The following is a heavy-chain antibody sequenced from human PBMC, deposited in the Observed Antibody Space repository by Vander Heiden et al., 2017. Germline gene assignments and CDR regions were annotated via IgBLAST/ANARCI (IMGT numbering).Heavy chain of an antibody. V-gene: IGHV3-9*01. J-gene: IGHJ4*02. CDR1: GFTFHDYS. Sequence: EVQLVESGGGLVQTDRSLRLSCAASGFTFHDYSMHWVRPAPGKGLEWVSGISWNSGSIGYADSLKGRFTISRDNAKNSLYLQLKSMSAEDTALYCCARVDYYDSRGHAYWGQGRLVTVSS. CDR2: ISWNSGSI. CDR3: ARVDYYDSRGHAY. D-gene: IGHD3-22*01.